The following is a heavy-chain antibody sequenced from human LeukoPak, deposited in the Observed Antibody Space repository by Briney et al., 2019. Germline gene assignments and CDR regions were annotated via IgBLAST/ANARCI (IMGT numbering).Heavy chain of an antibody. D-gene: IGHD1-1*01. Sequence: PSATLSLTCTVSGGSISGYYWSWIRQPPGKGLEWIGYIYYSGSTNYNPSLKSRVTISVDTSKNQFSLKLNSVTAADTAVYYCARTTGHSDYWGQGTLVTVSS. CDR1: GGSISGYY. J-gene: IGHJ4*02. V-gene: IGHV4-59*01. CDR2: IYYSGST. CDR3: ARTTGHSDY.